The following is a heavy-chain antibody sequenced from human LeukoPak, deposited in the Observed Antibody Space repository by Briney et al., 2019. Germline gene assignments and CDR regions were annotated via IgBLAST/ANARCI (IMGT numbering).Heavy chain of an antibody. V-gene: IGHV3-23*01. CDR3: AKRSPSSSGYDFDY. CDR2: ISPIGSRT. D-gene: IGHD3-22*01. J-gene: IGHJ4*02. Sequence: PGGSLRLSCAASGFTFSTYAMNWVRQAPGKGLEWVSAISPIGSRTYYADSVKGRFTISRDNSKNTLYLQMNSLRAGDTAVYYCAKRSPSSSGYDFDYWGQGTLVTVSS. CDR1: GFTFSTYA.